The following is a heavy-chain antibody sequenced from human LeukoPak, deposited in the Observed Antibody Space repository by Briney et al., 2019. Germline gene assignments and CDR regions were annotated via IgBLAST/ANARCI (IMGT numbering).Heavy chain of an antibody. V-gene: IGHV3-7*01. Sequence: PGGSLRLSCAASGFTFTSHWMSWVRQAPGKGLEWVARMNLDGSEKYYVDSVKGRFTISRDNAKTSLSLEMNSLRAEDTAVYYCARDATYCTNGVCYTRFDYWGQGTLVTVSS. CDR1: GFTFTSHW. CDR3: ARDATYCTNGVCYTRFDY. D-gene: IGHD2-8*01. J-gene: IGHJ4*02. CDR2: MNLDGSEK.